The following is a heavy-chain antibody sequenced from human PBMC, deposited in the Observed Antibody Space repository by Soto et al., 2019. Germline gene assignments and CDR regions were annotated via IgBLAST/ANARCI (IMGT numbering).Heavy chain of an antibody. CDR1: GYTFSNYG. CDR3: ARVVPGAEAWFGP. CDR2: ISLYSDGT. Sequence: ASVKVSCKTSGYTFSNYGITWVRQAPGQPLEWLGWISLYSDGTNYTQKFQGRVSMTTDTSTTTAYMELRSLRSDDTAVYYCARVVPGAEAWFGPWGQGTLVTVSS. J-gene: IGHJ5*02. V-gene: IGHV1-18*01. D-gene: IGHD2-2*01.